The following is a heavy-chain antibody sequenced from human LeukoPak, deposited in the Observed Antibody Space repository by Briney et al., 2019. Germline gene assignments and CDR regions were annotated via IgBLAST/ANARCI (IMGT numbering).Heavy chain of an antibody. Sequence: GGSLRLSCAASGFTFSSYGMHWVRQAPGKGLEWVAVISYDGSNKYYADSVKGRFTISRDNSKNTLYLQMNSLRAEDTAVYYCARVGYYGSGSYGGPDYWGQGTLVTVSS. V-gene: IGHV3-30*03. CDR1: GFTFSSYG. CDR3: ARVGYYGSGSYGGPDY. J-gene: IGHJ4*02. D-gene: IGHD3-10*01. CDR2: ISYDGSNK.